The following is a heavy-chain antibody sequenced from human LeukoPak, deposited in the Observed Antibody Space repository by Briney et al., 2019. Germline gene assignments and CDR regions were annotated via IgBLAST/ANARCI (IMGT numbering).Heavy chain of an antibody. V-gene: IGHV1-69*05. CDR3: ARDGQDGRGTDY. Sequence: SVKVSCKASGGTFSSYAISWVRQAPGQGLEWMGGIIPIFGTANYAQKFQGRVTMTRDTSTSTVYMELSSLRSEDTAVYYCARDGQDGRGTDYWGQGTLVTVSS. D-gene: IGHD1-1*01. J-gene: IGHJ4*02. CDR1: GGTFSSYA. CDR2: IIPIFGTA.